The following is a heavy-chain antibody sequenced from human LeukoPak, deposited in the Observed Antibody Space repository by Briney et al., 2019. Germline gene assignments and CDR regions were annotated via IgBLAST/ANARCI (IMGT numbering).Heavy chain of an antibody. D-gene: IGHD1-1*01. CDR1: GYTLTELS. CDR2: FDPEDGET. Sequence: ASVKVSCKVSGYTLTELSMHWVRQSPGKGLEWMGGFDPEDGETIYAQKFQGRVTMTEDTSTDTAYMELSSLRSEDTAVYYCARDGKNGPGYYFDYWGQGTLVTVSS. J-gene: IGHJ4*02. CDR3: ARDGKNGPGYYFDY. V-gene: IGHV1-24*01.